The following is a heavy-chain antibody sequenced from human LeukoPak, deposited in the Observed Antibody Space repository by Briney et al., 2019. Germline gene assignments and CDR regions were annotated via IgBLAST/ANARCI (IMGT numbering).Heavy chain of an antibody. J-gene: IGHJ3*02. D-gene: IGHD6-13*01. CDR3: AKDSSSWPFDAFDI. CDR2: ISWNSGSI. Sequence: GGSLRLSCAASGFTFDDYAMHWVRQAPGKGLEWVSGISWNSGSIGYADSVKGRFTISRDNAKNSLYLQMNSLRAEDMALYYCAKDSSSWPFDAFDIWGQGTMVTVSS. CDR1: GFTFDDYA. V-gene: IGHV3-9*03.